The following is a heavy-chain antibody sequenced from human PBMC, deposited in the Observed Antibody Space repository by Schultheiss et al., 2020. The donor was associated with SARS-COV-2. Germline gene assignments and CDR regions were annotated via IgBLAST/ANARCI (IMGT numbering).Heavy chain of an antibody. D-gene: IGHD6-13*01. V-gene: IGHV4-59*08. Sequence: SQTLSLTCAVYGGSFSGYYWSWIRQPPGKGLEWIGYICYSGSTNYNPSLKSRVTISVDTSKNQFSLKLSSVTAADTAVYYCARRQRYSSSYPTAFDYWGQGTLVTVSS. CDR1: GGSFSGYY. CDR3: ARRQRYSSSYPTAFDY. J-gene: IGHJ4*02. CDR2: ICYSGST.